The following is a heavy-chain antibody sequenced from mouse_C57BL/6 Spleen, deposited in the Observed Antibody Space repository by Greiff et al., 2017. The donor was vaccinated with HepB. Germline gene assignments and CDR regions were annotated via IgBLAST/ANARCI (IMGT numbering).Heavy chain of an antibody. CDR1: GYTFTDYN. D-gene: IGHD2-3*01. V-gene: IGHV1-18*01. Sequence: VQLKESGPELVKPGASVKIPCKASGYTFTDYNMDWVKQSHGKSLEWIGDINPNNGGTIYNQKFKGKATLTVDKSSSTAYMELRSLTSEDTAVYYCARRSGYYLIFDYWGQGTTLTVSS. J-gene: IGHJ2*01. CDR2: INPNNGGT. CDR3: ARRSGYYLIFDY.